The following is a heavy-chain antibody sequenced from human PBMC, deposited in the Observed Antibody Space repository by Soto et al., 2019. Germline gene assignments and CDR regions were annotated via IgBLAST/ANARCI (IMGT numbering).Heavy chain of an antibody. J-gene: IGHJ5*02. D-gene: IGHD3-9*01. CDR3: ARSNYDILTGSRYNWFAP. CDR1: GDSISGYF. CDR2: ILDSGSI. V-gene: IGHV4-59*01. Sequence: SETLSLTCTVSGDSISGYFWSWIRQPPGKGLEWIGYILDSGSINYNPSLKSRVTISVDPSKNQFSLKLRSVTAADTAVYYCARSNYDILTGSRYNWFAPGGQGPLFTVS.